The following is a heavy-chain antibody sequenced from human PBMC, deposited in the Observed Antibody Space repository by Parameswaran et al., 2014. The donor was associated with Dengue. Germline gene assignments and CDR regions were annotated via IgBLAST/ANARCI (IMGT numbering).Heavy chain of an antibody. CDR2: IIPIFGTA. D-gene: IGHD4-11*01. J-gene: IGHJ6*02. CDR3: ARGRWGTVTYYYYGMDV. V-gene: IGHV1-69*06. Sequence: WVRQAPGQGLEWMGGIIPIFGTANYAQKFQGRVTITADKSTSTAYMELSSLRSEDTAVYYCARGRWGTVTYYYYGMDVWGQGTTVTVSS.